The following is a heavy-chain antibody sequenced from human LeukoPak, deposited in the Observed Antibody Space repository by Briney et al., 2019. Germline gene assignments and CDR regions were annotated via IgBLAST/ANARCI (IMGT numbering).Heavy chain of an antibody. J-gene: IGHJ3*01. V-gene: IGHV3-72*01. CDR1: GFTFSDHY. D-gene: IGHD2-21*02. CDR2: FRNKANSYTT. CDR3: ARAGLVVVTAKKSDAFDV. Sequence: GGSLRLSCAASGFTFSDHYMDWVRQAPGEGLEWVGRFRNKANSYTTVYAASVKGRFTISRDVSKDSLYLQMNSLKTEDTAVYYCARAGLVVVTAKKSDAFDVWGQGTMVTVSS.